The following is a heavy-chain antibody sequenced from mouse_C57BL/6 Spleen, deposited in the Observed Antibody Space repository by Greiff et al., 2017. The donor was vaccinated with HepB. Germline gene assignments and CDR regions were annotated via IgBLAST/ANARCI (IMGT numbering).Heavy chain of an antibody. CDR1: GYTFTSYW. CDR2: IYPGSGST. D-gene: IGHD1-1*01. CDR3: ARRHYGSSYWYFEV. V-gene: IGHV1-55*01. Sequence: VKLQESGAELVKPGASVKMSCKASGYTFTSYWITWVKQRPGQGLEWIGDIYPGSGSTNYNEKFKSKATLTVDTSSSTAYMQLSSLTSEDSAVYYCARRHYGSSYWYFEVWGTGTTVTVSS. J-gene: IGHJ1*03.